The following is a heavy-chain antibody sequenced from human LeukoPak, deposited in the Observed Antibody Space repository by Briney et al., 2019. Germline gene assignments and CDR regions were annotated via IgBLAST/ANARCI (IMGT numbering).Heavy chain of an antibody. J-gene: IGHJ6*02. Sequence: SETLSLTCAVYGGSFSGYYWSWIRQPPGKGLEWIGEINHSGSTNYNPSLKSRVTISVDTSKNQFSLKLSSVTAADTTVYYCARGVVEGPYYYYYGMDVWGQGTTVTVSS. CDR1: GGSFSGYY. CDR3: ARGVVEGPYYYYYGMDV. V-gene: IGHV4-34*01. CDR2: INHSGST.